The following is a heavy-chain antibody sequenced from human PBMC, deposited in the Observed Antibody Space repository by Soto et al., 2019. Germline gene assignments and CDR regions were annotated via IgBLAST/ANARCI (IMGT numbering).Heavy chain of an antibody. CDR1: GGSFSGYY. Sequence: QVQLQQWGAGLLKPSETLSLTCAVDGGSFSGYYWRWIRQPPGKGLEWIGEINHSGSTNYNPSLKSRVTISVDTSKDQWSLKLSSVTAADTAVYFCASFRVGGVDDYWGQGTLVTVSS. D-gene: IGHD3-16*01. CDR3: ASFRVGGVDDY. V-gene: IGHV4-34*01. CDR2: INHSGST. J-gene: IGHJ4*02.